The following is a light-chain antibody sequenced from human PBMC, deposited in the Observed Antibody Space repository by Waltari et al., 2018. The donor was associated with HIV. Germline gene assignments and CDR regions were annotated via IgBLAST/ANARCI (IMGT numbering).Light chain of an antibody. CDR2: GTS. CDR3: QQYYSVPYT. V-gene: IGKV3-20*01. Sequence: ETVLTQSPGTLSLSPGQRATLSCRASQSVTNRFLAWYQQRPGQAPRLLIYGTSGRAPGIPDRFSGSGSGTDFTLTISSLQAEDVAVYYCQQYYSVPYTFGQGTKLEIK. CDR1: QSVTNRF. J-gene: IGKJ2*01.